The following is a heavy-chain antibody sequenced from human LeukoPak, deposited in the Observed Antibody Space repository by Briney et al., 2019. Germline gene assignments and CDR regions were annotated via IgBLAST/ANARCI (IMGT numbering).Heavy chain of an antibody. CDR2: ISYDGSYK. V-gene: IGHV3-30*18. CDR3: AKDRYSGLNTIDY. Sequence: GGSLRLSCAASEFTFSTYGMHWVRLAPGKGLEWVAVISYDGSYKFYADSVKGRFTISRDNSKSTLYLQMNSLRAEDTAVYYCAKDRYSGLNTIDYWGQGTLVTVSS. J-gene: IGHJ4*02. CDR1: EFTFSTYG. D-gene: IGHD6-13*01.